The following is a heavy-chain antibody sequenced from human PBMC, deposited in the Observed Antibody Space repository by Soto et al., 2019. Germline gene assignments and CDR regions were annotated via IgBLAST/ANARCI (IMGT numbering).Heavy chain of an antibody. D-gene: IGHD2-15*01. J-gene: IGHJ4*02. CDR1: GFTFSSYS. V-gene: IGHV3-33*08. CDR2: IWFDGSNK. Sequence: GGSLRLSCAASGFTFSSYSMNWVRQAPGKGLEWVAVIWFDGSNKYYADSVKGRFTISRDNPKNTLYLQMSSLRSEDTAVYFCAGGSMVAGGYYFDSWGQGALVTVSS. CDR3: AGGSMVAGGYYFDS.